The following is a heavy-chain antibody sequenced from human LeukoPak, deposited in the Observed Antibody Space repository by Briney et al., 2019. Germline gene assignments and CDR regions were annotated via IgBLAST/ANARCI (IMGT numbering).Heavy chain of an antibody. V-gene: IGHV3-30-3*01. Sequence: PGGSLRLSCAASGFTFSSYAMHWVRQAPGKGLEWVAVISYDGSNKYYADSVKGRFTISRDNSKNTLYLQMNSLRAEDTAVYYCARVRTRSVVVTVGAFDIWGQGTMVTVSS. D-gene: IGHD2-21*02. CDR3: ARVRTRSVVVTVGAFDI. CDR2: ISYDGSNK. J-gene: IGHJ3*02. CDR1: GFTFSSYA.